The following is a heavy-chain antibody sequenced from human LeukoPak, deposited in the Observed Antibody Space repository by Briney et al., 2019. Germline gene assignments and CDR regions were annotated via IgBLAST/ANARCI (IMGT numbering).Heavy chain of an antibody. Sequence: SETLSLTCGVYGGSFSGYYWSWIRQPPGKGLEWIGEINHSGSTNYNPSLKSRVTISVDTSKNQFSLKLSSVTAADTAVYYCARHAMRTYDSSGYYLYWGQGTLVTVSS. V-gene: IGHV4-34*01. J-gene: IGHJ4*02. CDR1: GGSFSGYY. CDR3: ARHAMRTYDSSGYYLY. D-gene: IGHD3-22*01. CDR2: INHSGST.